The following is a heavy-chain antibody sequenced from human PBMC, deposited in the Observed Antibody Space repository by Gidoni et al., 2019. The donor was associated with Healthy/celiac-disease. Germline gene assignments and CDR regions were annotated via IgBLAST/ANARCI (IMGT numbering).Heavy chain of an antibody. V-gene: IGHV3-33*01. Sequence: QVQLVESGGGVVQPGRSRRLSCAASGFTFSSYGMHWGRQAPGKGLEWVAVIWYDGSNKYYADSVKGRFTISRDNSKNTLYLQMNSLRAEDTAVYYCASGRGRGTTMTYWGQGTLVTVSS. CDR1: GFTFSSYG. D-gene: IGHD3-22*01. CDR2: IWYDGSNK. CDR3: ASGRGRGTTMTY. J-gene: IGHJ4*02.